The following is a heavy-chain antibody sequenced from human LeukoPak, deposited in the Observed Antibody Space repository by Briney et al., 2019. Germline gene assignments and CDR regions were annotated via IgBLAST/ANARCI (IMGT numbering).Heavy chain of an antibody. V-gene: IGHV3-11*01. J-gene: IGHJ3*01. CDR2: ITGNGDQV. D-gene: IGHD2-2*03. CDR1: GFIFSDPY. CDR3: TREMRVGGIGSSSAFDL. Sequence: GGSLRLSCAASGFIFSDPYMSWIRQAPGKGLEWASKITGNGDQVYYADSVRGRFTISRDNAKESLYLQMNSLRPEDTGLYYCTREMRVGGIGSSSAFDLWGQGTMVVVSS.